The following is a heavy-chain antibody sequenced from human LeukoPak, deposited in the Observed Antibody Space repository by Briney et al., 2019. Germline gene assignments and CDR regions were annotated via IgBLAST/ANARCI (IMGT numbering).Heavy chain of an antibody. CDR1: GFTFSSYW. CDR3: AREWAHMVRGRPSFDY. CDR2: INSDGSST. V-gene: IGHV3-74*01. D-gene: IGHD3-10*01. J-gene: IGHJ4*02. Sequence: GGSLRLSCAASGFTFSSYWMHWARQAPGKGLVWVSRINSDGSSTSYADSVKGRFTISRDNAKNTLCLQMNSLRAEDTAVYYCAREWAHMVRGRPSFDYWGQGTLVTVSS.